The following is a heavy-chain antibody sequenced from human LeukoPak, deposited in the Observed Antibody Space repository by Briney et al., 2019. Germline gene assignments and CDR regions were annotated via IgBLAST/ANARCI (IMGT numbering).Heavy chain of an antibody. CDR3: ARVWGLAVAGGEIEY. J-gene: IGHJ4*02. V-gene: IGHV3-7*02. Sequence: PGGSLRLSCAASGFTFSSYWMIWVRQAPGKGLEWVANIKQDGSEKYYVDSVKGRFTISRDNAKNSLYLQMNSLRDEDTAVYYCARVWGLAVAGGEIEYWGQGTLVTVSS. D-gene: IGHD6-13*01. CDR2: IKQDGSEK. CDR1: GFTFSSYW.